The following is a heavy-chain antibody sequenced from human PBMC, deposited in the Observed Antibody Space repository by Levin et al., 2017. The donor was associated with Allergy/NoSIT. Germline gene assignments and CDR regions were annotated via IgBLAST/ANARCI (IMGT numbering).Heavy chain of an antibody. CDR3: ARRGSGWQKLVYYFDY. CDR2: IYPGDSDT. V-gene: IGHV5-51*01. CDR1: GYSFTSYW. Sequence: GESLKISCKGSGYSFTSYWIGWVRQMPGKGLEWMGIIYPGDSDTRYSPSFQGQVTISADKSISTAYLQWSSLKASDTAMYYCARRGSGWQKLVYYFDYWGQGTLVTVSS. J-gene: IGHJ4*02. D-gene: IGHD6-19*01.